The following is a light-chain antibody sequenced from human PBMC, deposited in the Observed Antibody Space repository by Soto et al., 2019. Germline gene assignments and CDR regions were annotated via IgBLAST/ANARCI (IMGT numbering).Light chain of an antibody. V-gene: IGKV1-5*03. Sequence: DIQMTQSPSTLSASVGDRVTITCRASQSISAWLAWYQQKPGKAPKLLIYKASSLESGVPSRFSGSGSGTEFTLTISSLQPDDFATYYCQQYNNYGSWTFGQGTKVEFK. CDR2: KAS. J-gene: IGKJ1*01. CDR1: QSISAW. CDR3: QQYNNYGSWT.